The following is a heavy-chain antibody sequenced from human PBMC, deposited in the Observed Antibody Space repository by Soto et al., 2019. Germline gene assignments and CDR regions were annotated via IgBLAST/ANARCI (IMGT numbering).Heavy chain of an antibody. J-gene: IGHJ1*01. V-gene: IGHV1-3*05. CDR3: ARTCDSSGYYPPACTEYFQH. CDR2: INAGNGNT. CDR1: GYTFTSYA. Sequence: QVQLVQSGAEEKKPGASVKVSCKASGYTFTSYAMHWVRQAPGQRLEWMGWINAGNGNTKYSQKFQGRVTITRDTSASTAYTELRSLRSEDTAVYYCARTCDSSGYYPPACTEYFQHWGQGTLVTVSS. D-gene: IGHD3-22*01.